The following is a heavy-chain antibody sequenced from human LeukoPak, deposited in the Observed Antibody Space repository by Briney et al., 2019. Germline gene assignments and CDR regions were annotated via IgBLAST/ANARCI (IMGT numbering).Heavy chain of an antibody. CDR3: ARDRRGAVLPALINYYYYYMDV. J-gene: IGHJ6*03. D-gene: IGHD2-2*01. CDR1: GGTFSSYA. V-gene: IGHV1-69*13. Sequence: SVKVSCKASGGTFSSYAISWVRQAPGQGLEWMGGIIPIFGTANYAQKFQGRVTITADESTSTAYMELSSLRSEDTAVYYCARDRRGAVLPALINYYYYYMDVWGKGTAVTVSS. CDR2: IIPIFGTA.